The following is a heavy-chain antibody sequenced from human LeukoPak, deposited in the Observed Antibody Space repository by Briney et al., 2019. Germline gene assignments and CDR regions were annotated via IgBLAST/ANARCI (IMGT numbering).Heavy chain of an antibody. CDR3: ARGLGLWDDP. Sequence: SETLSRTCTVSGGSSSSYYWSWIRQPAGQGLKWIGRLYTSGSTNYNPSLKSRVTMSVDTSKNQFALKLSSVAAADTAVYYCARGLGLWDDPWGRGTVVTVSS. J-gene: IGHJ5*02. V-gene: IGHV4-4*07. CDR1: GGSSSSYY. D-gene: IGHD7-27*01. CDR2: LYTSGST.